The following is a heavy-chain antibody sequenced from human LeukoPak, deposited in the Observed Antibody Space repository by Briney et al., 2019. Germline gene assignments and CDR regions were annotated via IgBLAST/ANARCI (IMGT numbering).Heavy chain of an antibody. CDR3: ARELQNCTSTSCSDWFDP. Sequence: SETLSLTCTVSNGSISSYYWSWIRHPPGTGLGLIGNISYSGSTNYNPSLKSRVTISADRSKNQFSLKLSSVTAADTAVYYCARELQNCTSTSCSDWFDPWGLGTLVTVSS. V-gene: IGHV4-4*08. CDR1: NGSISSYY. J-gene: IGHJ5*02. D-gene: IGHD2-2*01. CDR2: ISYSGST.